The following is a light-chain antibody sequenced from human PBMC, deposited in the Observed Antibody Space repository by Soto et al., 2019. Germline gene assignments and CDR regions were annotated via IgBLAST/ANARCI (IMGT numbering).Light chain of an antibody. CDR1: QSVGNS. CDR3: HQHSDWPLT. J-gene: IGKJ4*01. V-gene: IGKV3-11*01. CDR2: EVS. Sequence: EIVLTQSPATLSLPPGERATLSCRASQSVGNSLAWYQQKPGQAPGLLIHEVSTRATGIPARFSGSGSGTDFTLPISSLEPEDFAVYYCHQHSDWPLTFGAGTRVEIK.